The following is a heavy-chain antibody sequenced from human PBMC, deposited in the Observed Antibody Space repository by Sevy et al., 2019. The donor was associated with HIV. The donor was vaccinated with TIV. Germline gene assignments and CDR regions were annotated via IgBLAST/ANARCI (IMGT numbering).Heavy chain of an antibody. CDR2: ISYDGRNK. J-gene: IGHJ4*02. Sequence: GGSLRLSCAASGFIFSRYAMHWVRQAPGKGLEWVAVISYDGRNKYYADSVKGRFTISRDNSKNTLYVQMDSLRAEDTACYYCARGKGDYGDYFDYWGQGTLVTVSS. V-gene: IGHV3-30*04. D-gene: IGHD4-17*01. CDR3: ARGKGDYGDYFDY. CDR1: GFIFSRYA.